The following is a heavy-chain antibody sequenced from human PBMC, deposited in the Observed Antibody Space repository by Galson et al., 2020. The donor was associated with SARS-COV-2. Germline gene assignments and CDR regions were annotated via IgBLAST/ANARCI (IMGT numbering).Heavy chain of an antibody. CDR2: TSAYNGNT. CDR1: GYTFTSYG. Sequence: ASVKVSCKASGYTFTSYGISWVRQAPGQGLEWMGWTSAYNGNTNYAQKLQGRVTMTTDTSTSTAYMELRSLRSDDTAVYYCARDSSIVVVVAAESDAFDIWGQGTMVTVSS. D-gene: IGHD2-15*01. CDR3: ARDSSIVVVVAAESDAFDI. V-gene: IGHV1-18*01. J-gene: IGHJ3*02.